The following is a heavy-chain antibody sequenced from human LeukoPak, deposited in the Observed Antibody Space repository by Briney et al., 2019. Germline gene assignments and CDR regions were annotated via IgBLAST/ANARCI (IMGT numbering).Heavy chain of an antibody. CDR1: GGPITTYY. J-gene: IGHJ5*02. V-gene: IGHV4-4*07. D-gene: IGHD5-24*01. CDR2: ISGSGVI. Sequence: SETLFLTCTVSGGPITTYYLSWIRQSAGMGPEWIGRISGSGVITYNPSLKSRVILSLDTSNNHFSLKLISVTAADTAVYYCARDNSVRDEAWWFNPWGQGTLVTVSS. CDR3: ARDNSVRDEAWWFNP.